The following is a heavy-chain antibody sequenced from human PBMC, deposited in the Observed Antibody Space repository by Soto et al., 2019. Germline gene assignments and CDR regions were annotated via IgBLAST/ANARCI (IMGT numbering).Heavy chain of an antibody. CDR1: GGSISSYY. CDR3: ARAGIDDYYYYYMDV. D-gene: IGHD5-12*01. CDR2: IYYSGST. V-gene: IGHV4-59*12. J-gene: IGHJ6*03. Sequence: SETLSLTCTVSGGSISSYYWSWIRQPPGKGLEWIGYIYYSGSTNYNPSLKSRVTISVDTSKNQFSLKLSSVTAADTAVYYCARAGIDDYYYYYMDVWGKGTTVTVSS.